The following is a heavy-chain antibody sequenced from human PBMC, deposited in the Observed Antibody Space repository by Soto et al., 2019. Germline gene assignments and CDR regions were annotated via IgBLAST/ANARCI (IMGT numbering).Heavy chain of an antibody. CDR1: GYTFIDYY. D-gene: IGHD6-19*01. CDR3: ARPPGYISDWYHFDL. V-gene: IGHV1-2*02. J-gene: IGHJ4*02. Sequence: GASVKVSCKASGYTFIDYYMHWVRQAPGQGFEWMGRISPRSGGTNYAQKFQGRVTMTWDTSLNTAYMELSSLISEDTAVYYCARPPGYISDWYHFDLWGQGTLVTVSS. CDR2: ISPRSGGT.